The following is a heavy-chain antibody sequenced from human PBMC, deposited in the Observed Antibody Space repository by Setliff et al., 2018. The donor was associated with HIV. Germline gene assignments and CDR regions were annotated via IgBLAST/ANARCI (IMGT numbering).Heavy chain of an antibody. CDR2: ISAYNGNT. Sequence: ASVKVSCKASGYTFTSYDISWVRQAPGQGLEWMGWISAYNGNTNYAQKLQGRVTMTTDTSTSTAYMELRSLRSDDTAAYYCGVGPEKIYYYYGMDVWGQGTTVTVSS. CDR1: GYTFTSYD. CDR3: GVGPEKIYYYYGMDV. D-gene: IGHD1-26*01. J-gene: IGHJ6*02. V-gene: IGHV1-18*01.